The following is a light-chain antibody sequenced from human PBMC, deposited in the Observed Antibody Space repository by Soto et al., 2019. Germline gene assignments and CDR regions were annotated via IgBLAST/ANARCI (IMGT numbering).Light chain of an antibody. Sequence: QSALTQPASVSGSPGQSITISCTGTSSDVGSYNLVSWYQQHPGKAPKLMIYDVSKRPSGVPDRFSGSKSGNTASLTISGLQAEDEADYYCCSYAGSIYVFGTGTKLTVL. V-gene: IGLV2-23*02. CDR2: DVS. CDR1: SSDVGSYNL. J-gene: IGLJ1*01. CDR3: CSYAGSIYV.